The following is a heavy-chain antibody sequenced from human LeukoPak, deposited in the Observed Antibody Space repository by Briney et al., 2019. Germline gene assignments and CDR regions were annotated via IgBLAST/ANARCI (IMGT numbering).Heavy chain of an antibody. CDR3: AELGITMIGGV. V-gene: IGHV3-48*04. D-gene: IGHD3-10*02. J-gene: IGHJ6*04. CDR2: ISSSGSTI. CDR1: GFTFTNNF. Sequence: QPGGSLRLSCAASGFTFTNNFMNWVRQAPGKGLEWVSYISSSGSTIYYADPVKGRFTISRDNAKNSLYLQMNSMRAEDTAVYYCAELGITMIGGVWGKGTTVTISS.